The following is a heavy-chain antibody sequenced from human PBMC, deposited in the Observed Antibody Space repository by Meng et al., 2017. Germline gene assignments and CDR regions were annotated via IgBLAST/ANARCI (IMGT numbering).Heavy chain of an antibody. CDR1: GASISSAVF. CDR2: ISYSGAT. V-gene: IGHV4-30-4*01. Sequence: QVQLQESGPRLVRPSQTLSPTCTVPGASISSAVFWIWIRQPPGKDLEWIGYISYSGATHYNPSLKSRLTISVDTAKNQFSLSLSSVTAADTAVYYCARVVGDCASCYKGWFDPWGQGTLVTVSS. D-gene: IGHD2-2*02. J-gene: IGHJ5*02. CDR3: ARVVGDCASCYKGWFDP.